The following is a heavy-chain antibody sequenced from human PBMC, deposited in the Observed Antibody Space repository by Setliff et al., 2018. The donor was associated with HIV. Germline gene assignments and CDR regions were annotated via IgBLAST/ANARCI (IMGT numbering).Heavy chain of an antibody. CDR3: ARTYCDGGSCYIFDS. CDR2: MYYTGST. D-gene: IGHD2-15*01. V-gene: IGHV4-59*01. J-gene: IGHJ4*02. CDR1: GGPINVYY. Sequence: PPETLSLTCTVSGGPINVYYWSWIRQPPGKGLEWIGYMYYTGSTNYNSSLKSRVTISGDTSKNQFSLRLSSVTAADTAVYYCARTYCDGGSCYIFDSWGQGILVTVSS.